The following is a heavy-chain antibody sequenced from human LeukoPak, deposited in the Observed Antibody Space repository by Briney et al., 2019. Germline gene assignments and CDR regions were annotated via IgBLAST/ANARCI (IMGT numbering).Heavy chain of an antibody. CDR2: IGSNGANT. V-gene: IGHV3-64*01. J-gene: IGHJ4*02. Sequence: GGSLRLSCTASGFTLSNYGMHWLRQAPGKGLEYVSAIGSNGANTYYANSVWGRFTISRDTSKNTLYLQMGSLRAEDMAVYFCARWSGAYDCWGQGALVTVSS. CDR1: GFTLSNYG. CDR3: ARWSGAYDC. D-gene: IGHD2-21*01.